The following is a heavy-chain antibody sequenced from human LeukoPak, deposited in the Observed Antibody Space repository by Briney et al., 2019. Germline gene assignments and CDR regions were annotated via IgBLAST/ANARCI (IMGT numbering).Heavy chain of an antibody. CDR2: ISYDGSNK. CDR3: ARVAGATNDY. D-gene: IGHD1-26*01. V-gene: IGHV3-30-3*01. Sequence: GGSLRLSCAASGFTFSSYAMHWVRQAPGKGLGWVAVISYDGSNKYYADSVKGRFTISRDNSKNTLYLQMNSLRAEDTAVYYCARVAGATNDYWGQGTLVTVSS. J-gene: IGHJ4*02. CDR1: GFTFSSYA.